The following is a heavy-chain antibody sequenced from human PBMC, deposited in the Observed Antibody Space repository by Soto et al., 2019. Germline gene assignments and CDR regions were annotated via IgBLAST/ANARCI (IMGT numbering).Heavy chain of an antibody. CDR3: ARRRAAAGTLTFDY. D-gene: IGHD6-13*01. Sequence: XSLRLSCAASGFIFTGYNMNWVRQAPGKGLEWVSSISSGSSYIYYADSVKGRFTISRDNAKNSLYLQMNTLRAEDTALYYCARRRAAAGTLTFDYWGQGTRVTVSS. J-gene: IGHJ4*02. CDR2: ISSGSSYI. V-gene: IGHV3-21*01. CDR1: GFIFTGYN.